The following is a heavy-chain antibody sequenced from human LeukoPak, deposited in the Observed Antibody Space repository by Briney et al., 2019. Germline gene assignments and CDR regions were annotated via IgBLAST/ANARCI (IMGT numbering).Heavy chain of an antibody. J-gene: IGHJ4*02. CDR3: TTDGSPYGGGDCYYDY. CDR1: AFTFSNAW. D-gene: IGHD2-21*02. CDR2: IKSKTDGGTT. Sequence: AGSLRLSSAAYAFTFSNAWMSWVRQAPGKVMEWVGRIKSKTDGGTTDYAATVKGRFTISRNDPKNTLYLQMNSLKTEYTAVYYCTTDGSPYGGGDCYYDYWGQGTLVTVSS. V-gene: IGHV3-15*01.